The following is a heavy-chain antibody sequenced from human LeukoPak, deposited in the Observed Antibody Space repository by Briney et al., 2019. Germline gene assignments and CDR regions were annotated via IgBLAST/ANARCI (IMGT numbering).Heavy chain of an antibody. Sequence: SETLSLTCTVSGGSISSYYWSWIRQPAGKGLEWIGRIYSSGSTNYNPSLKSRVTMSLDTSKNHFSLRLTSITAADTAVYYCAAGRSGYLFQWGQGTLVTVSS. CDR2: IYSSGST. J-gene: IGHJ4*02. CDR3: AAGRSGYLFQ. CDR1: GGSISSYY. V-gene: IGHV4-4*07. D-gene: IGHD3-22*01.